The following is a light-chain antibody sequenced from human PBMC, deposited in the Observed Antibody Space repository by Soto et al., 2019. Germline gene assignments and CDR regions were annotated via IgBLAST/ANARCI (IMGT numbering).Light chain of an antibody. V-gene: IGLV1-40*01. CDR1: SSNIGAGYD. Sequence: QSVLTQPPSASVTPGQRVTISCSGSSSNIGAGYDVHWYQQLPGTAPKLLIYGNNNRPSGVPDRFSGSKYGASGSLAITGLQAEDEADYYCQSYDSSLSGSVFGGGTKLTVL. J-gene: IGLJ2*01. CDR3: QSYDSSLSGSV. CDR2: GNN.